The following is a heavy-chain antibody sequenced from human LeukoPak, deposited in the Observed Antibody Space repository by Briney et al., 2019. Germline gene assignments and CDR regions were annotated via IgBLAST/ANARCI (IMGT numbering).Heavy chain of an antibody. D-gene: IGHD2-2*01. Sequence: GGSLRLSCAASGFTFSTYGMHWVRQAPGKGLEWVSAISGSGGSTYYADSVKGRFTISRDNSKNTLYLQMNSLRAEDTAVYYCAKLIGVVVPAAIGYWGQGTLVTVSS. V-gene: IGHV3-23*01. CDR2: ISGSGGST. CDR1: GFTFSTYG. CDR3: AKLIGVVVPAAIGY. J-gene: IGHJ4*02.